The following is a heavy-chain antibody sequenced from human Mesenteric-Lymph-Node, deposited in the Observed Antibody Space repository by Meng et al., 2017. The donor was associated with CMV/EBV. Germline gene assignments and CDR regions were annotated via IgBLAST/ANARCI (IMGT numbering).Heavy chain of an antibody. J-gene: IGHJ4*02. CDR2: SRNRPNSYNT. CDR3: ARDELTFYFDY. D-gene: IGHD1-26*01. CDR1: GFRFSDHY. Sequence: CAASGFRFSDHYMDWVRQAPGKGLEWVGRSRNRPNSYNTEYAASVKGRFSISRDNSKNTLYLQMNSLGPDDTAVYYCARDELTFYFDYWGQGALVTVSS. V-gene: IGHV3-72*01.